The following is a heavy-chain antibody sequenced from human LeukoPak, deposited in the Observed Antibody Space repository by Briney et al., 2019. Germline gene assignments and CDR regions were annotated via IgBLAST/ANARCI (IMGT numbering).Heavy chain of an antibody. V-gene: IGHV3-30*18. Sequence: PGRSLRLSCAASGFTFSSYGMHWVRRAPGKGLEGGAIISYDGSNKYYADSVKGRFTISRDNSKNTLYLQMSRLRAEDRAVYYCAKDHYSSGWYFDYWGQGTLVTVSS. CDR3: AKDHYSSGWYFDY. D-gene: IGHD6-19*01. CDR1: GFTFSSYG. J-gene: IGHJ4*02. CDR2: ISYDGSNK.